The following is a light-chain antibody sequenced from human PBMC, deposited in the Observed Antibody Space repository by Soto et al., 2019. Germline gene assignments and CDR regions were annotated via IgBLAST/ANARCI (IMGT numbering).Light chain of an antibody. CDR1: SSDVGGYNY. J-gene: IGLJ1*01. V-gene: IGLV2-14*01. CDR2: DVS. Sequence: QSALTQPASVSGSPGQSITISCTGTSSDVGGYNYVSWYQQHPGKAPKLMIYDVSNRPSGVSNRFSGSKSGNTASQTISGLQAEDEADYYCSSYTGSSSLDVFGTGTKVTVL. CDR3: SSYTGSSSLDV.